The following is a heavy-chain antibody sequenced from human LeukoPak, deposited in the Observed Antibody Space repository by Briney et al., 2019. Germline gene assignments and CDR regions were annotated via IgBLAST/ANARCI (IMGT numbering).Heavy chain of an antibody. V-gene: IGHV4-34*01. D-gene: IGHD3-22*01. CDR3: ARHGVYYYDSSGFDY. J-gene: IGHJ4*02. CDR1: GFTFSSYA. CDR2: INDSGST. Sequence: GSLRLSCAASGFTFSSYAMSWIRQPPGKGLEWIGEINDSGSTNYNPSLKSRVTISVDTSKNQFSLKLSSVTAADTAVYYCARHGVYYYDSSGFDYWGQGTLVTVSS.